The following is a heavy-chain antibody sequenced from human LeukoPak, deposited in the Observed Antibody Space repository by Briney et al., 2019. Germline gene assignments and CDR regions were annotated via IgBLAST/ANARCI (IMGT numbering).Heavy chain of an antibody. CDR1: GYTFTSYG. Sequence: ASVKVSCKASGYTFTSYGISWVRQAPGQGLEWMGWINPNSGGTNYAQKFQGRVTMTRDTSISTAYMELSRLRSDDTAVYYCARAHIVVVPAAMFDYWGQGTLVTVSS. J-gene: IGHJ4*02. CDR2: INPNSGGT. CDR3: ARAHIVVVPAAMFDY. V-gene: IGHV1-2*02. D-gene: IGHD2-2*01.